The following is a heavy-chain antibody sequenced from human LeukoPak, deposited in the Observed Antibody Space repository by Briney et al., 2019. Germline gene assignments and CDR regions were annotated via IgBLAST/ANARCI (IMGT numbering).Heavy chain of an antibody. J-gene: IGHJ4*02. CDR1: GGTFSSYA. CDR3: ARVSCSGGSCHVGYFDY. CDR2: IIPILGIA. V-gene: IGHV1-69*04. D-gene: IGHD2-15*01. Sequence: SVKVSCKASGGTFSSYAISWVRQAPGQGLEWMGRIIPILGIANYAQKFQGRVTITADKSTSTAYMELSSLRSEDTAVYYCARVSCSGGSCHVGYFDYWGQGTLVTVSS.